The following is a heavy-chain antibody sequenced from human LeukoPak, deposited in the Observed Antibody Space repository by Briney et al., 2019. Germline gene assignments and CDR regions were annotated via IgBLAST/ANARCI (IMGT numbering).Heavy chain of an antibody. V-gene: IGHV4-4*07. CDR1: GGSISSNY. CDR2: IYTSGST. CDR3: ATDNSYGSGSYYT. D-gene: IGHD3-10*01. Sequence: PSETLSLTCTVSGGSISSNYWSWIRQPAGKGLEWIGRIYTSGSTNYSPPLKSRVTLSVDTSKNQFSLKLSSVTAADTAVYYCATDNSYGSGSYYTWGQGTLVTVSS. J-gene: IGHJ4*02.